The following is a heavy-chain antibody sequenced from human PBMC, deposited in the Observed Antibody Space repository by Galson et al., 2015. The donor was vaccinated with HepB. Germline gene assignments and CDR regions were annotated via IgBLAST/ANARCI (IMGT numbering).Heavy chain of an antibody. V-gene: IGHV3-53*01. Sequence: SLRLSCAASGFTVSSNYMSWVRQAPGKGLEWVSVIYSGGSTYYADSVKGRFTISRDNSKNTLYLQMNSLRAEDTAVYYCARATGIAAAGTGLDYWGQGTLVTVSS. CDR2: IYSGGST. CDR1: GFTVSSNY. CDR3: ARATGIAAAGTGLDY. D-gene: IGHD6-13*01. J-gene: IGHJ4*02.